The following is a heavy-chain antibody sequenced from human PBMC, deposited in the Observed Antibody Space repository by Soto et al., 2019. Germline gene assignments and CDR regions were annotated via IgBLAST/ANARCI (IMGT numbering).Heavy chain of an antibody. J-gene: IGHJ4*02. CDR1: GFTFSSYA. CDR3: ARDDDSSWYYFDY. D-gene: IGHD6-13*01. Sequence: GGSLRLSCAASGFTFSSYAMHWVRQAPGKGLEWVAVISYDGSNKYYADSVKGRFTISRDNSKNTLYLQMNSLRAEDTAVYYCARDDDSSWYYFDYWGQGTLVTVSS. CDR2: ISYDGSNK. V-gene: IGHV3-30*04.